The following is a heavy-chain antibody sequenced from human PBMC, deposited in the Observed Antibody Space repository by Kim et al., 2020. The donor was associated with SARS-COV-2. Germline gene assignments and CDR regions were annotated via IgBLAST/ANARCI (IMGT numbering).Heavy chain of an antibody. CDR3: AKDVSGGDFID. D-gene: IGHD2-21*02. Sequence: GGSLRLSCAASGFTFDDYAMHWVRQAPGKGLEWVSGISWNSGSIGYADSVKGRFTISRDNAKNSLYLQMNSLRAEDTALYYCAKDVSGGDFIDWGQGILVTVSS. CDR1: GFTFDDYA. CDR2: ISWNSGSI. J-gene: IGHJ4*02. V-gene: IGHV3-9*01.